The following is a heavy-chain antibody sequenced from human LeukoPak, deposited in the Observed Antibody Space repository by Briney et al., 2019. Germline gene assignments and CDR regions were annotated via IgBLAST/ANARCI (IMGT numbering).Heavy chain of an antibody. D-gene: IGHD6-6*01. CDR1: GFTFSSYG. Sequence: GGSLRLSCAASGFTFSSYGMHWVRQAPGKGLEWVAFIRYDGSNKYYADSVKGRFTISRDNSKNALYLQMDSLRAEDTAVYYCASLAIAAWDYFDYWGQGTLVTVSS. J-gene: IGHJ4*02. V-gene: IGHV3-30*02. CDR3: ASLAIAAWDYFDY. CDR2: IRYDGSNK.